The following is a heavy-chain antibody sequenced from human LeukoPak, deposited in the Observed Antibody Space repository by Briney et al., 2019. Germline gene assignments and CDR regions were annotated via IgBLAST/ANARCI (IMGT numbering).Heavy chain of an antibody. V-gene: IGHV1-8*01. CDR1: GYTFTSYD. CDR2: MNPNSGNT. CDR3: ARGRAARQPGDYYYYYMDV. D-gene: IGHD6-6*01. Sequence: ASVKVSCKASGYTFTSYDINWVRQATGQGLEWMGWMNPNSGNTGYAQKFQGRDTMTRNTSISTAYMELSSLRSEDTAVYYCARGRAARQPGDYYYYYMDVWGKGTTVTVSS. J-gene: IGHJ6*03.